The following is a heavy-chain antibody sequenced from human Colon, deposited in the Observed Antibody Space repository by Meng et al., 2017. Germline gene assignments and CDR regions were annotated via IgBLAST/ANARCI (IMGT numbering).Heavy chain of an antibody. J-gene: IGHJ4*02. Sequence: QVQPQGSGPGLVKPSGTLSLTCTVSGDSISSDIWWSWVRQPPGKGLEWIGEVYHRGDTNYNPSLKSRVDISVDKSKNQFYLSLFSVTAADMAVYYCGRDQGRELINHWGQGTLVTVSS. D-gene: IGHD1-7*01. CDR2: VYHRGDT. CDR3: GRDQGRELINH. CDR1: GDSISSDIW. V-gene: IGHV4-4*02.